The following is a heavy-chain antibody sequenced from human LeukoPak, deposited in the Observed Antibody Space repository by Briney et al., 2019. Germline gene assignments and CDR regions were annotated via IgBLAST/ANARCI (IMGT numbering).Heavy chain of an antibody. Sequence: SETLSLTCTVSGGSVSSDDFCWTWIRRPPGKGLEWIGYICYSGSTFYNPSLKSRVTISVDTSKNHFSLKLSSLTAADTAVYYCARGPYCSSTSCYPRYYFDYWGQGTLVTVSS. V-gene: IGHV4-30-4*01. CDR2: ICYSGST. J-gene: IGHJ4*02. CDR3: ARGPYCSSTSCYPRYYFDY. CDR1: GGSVSSDDFC. D-gene: IGHD2-2*01.